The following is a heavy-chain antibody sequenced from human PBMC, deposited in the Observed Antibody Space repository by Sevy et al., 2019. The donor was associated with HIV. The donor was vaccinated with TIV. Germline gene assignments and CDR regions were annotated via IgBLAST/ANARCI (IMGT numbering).Heavy chain of an antibody. Sequence: GGSLRLSCAASGFTFSSYSMNWVRQAPGNGLEWVSYISSSSSTIYYADSVKGRLTISRDNAKNSLYLQMNSLRAEDTAVYYCARTGPPGYYYDSSGSDYWGQRTLVTVSS. V-gene: IGHV3-48*01. CDR1: GFTFSSYS. J-gene: IGHJ4*02. D-gene: IGHD3-22*01. CDR2: ISSSSSTI. CDR3: ARTGPPGYYYDSSGSDY.